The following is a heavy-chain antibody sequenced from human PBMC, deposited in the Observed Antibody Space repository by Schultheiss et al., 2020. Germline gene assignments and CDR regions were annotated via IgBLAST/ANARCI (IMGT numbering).Heavy chain of an antibody. Sequence: SQTLSLTCAVYGGSFSGYYWSWIRQPPGKGLEWIGEINHSGSTNYNPSLKSRVTISVDTSKNQFSLKLSSVTAADTAVYYCARVSSSWSYFDYWGQGTLVTGYS. J-gene: IGHJ4*02. D-gene: IGHD6-13*01. CDR3: ARVSSSWSYFDY. CDR1: GGSFSGYY. CDR2: INHSGST. V-gene: IGHV4-34*01.